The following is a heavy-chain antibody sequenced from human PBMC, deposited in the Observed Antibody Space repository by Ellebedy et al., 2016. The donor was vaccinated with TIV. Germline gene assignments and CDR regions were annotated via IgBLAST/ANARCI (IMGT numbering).Heavy chain of an antibody. CDR3: ARNTPMAEYFDY. J-gene: IGHJ4*02. D-gene: IGHD5-18*01. Sequence: AASVKVSCKASGYTFTSYGISWVRQAPGQGLEWMGWNSAYNGNTNYAQKPQGRVTMTTDTSTSTAYMELRNLRSDDTAVYYCARNTPMAEYFDYWGQGTLVTVSS. V-gene: IGHV1-18*01. CDR1: GYTFTSYG. CDR2: NSAYNGNT.